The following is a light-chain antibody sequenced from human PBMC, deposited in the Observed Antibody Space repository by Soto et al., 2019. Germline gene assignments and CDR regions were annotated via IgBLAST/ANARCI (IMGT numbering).Light chain of an antibody. CDR2: AAS. CDR1: QSISSY. V-gene: IGKV1-39*01. Sequence: DIQITQSPCSLSASVGDRVTITCRASQSISSYLNWYQQKPGKAPKLLIYAASSLQSGVPSRFSGSGSGTDFTLTISSLQPEDFATYYCQQADTFPITFGQGTRLEIK. J-gene: IGKJ5*01. CDR3: QQADTFPIT.